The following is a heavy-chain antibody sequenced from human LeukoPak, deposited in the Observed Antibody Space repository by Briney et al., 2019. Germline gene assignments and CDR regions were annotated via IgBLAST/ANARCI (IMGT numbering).Heavy chain of an antibody. V-gene: IGHV3-13*01. CDR3: ARASSSSGNLDY. CDR1: GFTFSSYD. J-gene: IGHJ4*02. D-gene: IGHD6-6*01. Sequence: GGSLRLSCAASGFTFSSYDMHWIRQATGKGLEWVSAIGTAGDTYYPGSVKGRFTISRENAKNSWYLQMNSLRAGDTAVYYCARASSSSGNLDYWGQGTLVTVSS. CDR2: IGTAGDT.